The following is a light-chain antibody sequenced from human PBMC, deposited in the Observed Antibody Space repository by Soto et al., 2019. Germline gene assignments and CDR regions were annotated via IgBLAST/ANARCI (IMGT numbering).Light chain of an antibody. CDR1: QSVSSNY. Sequence: EIVLTQSAGSLSLSPGERATLSCRASQSVSSNYLAWYQQKPGQAPRLLIYRASNRATGIPDRFSGSGSGTDFTLTISRLEPGDVAVFYCQQYGDPPITFGQGTRLEIK. CDR3: QQYGDPPIT. CDR2: RAS. J-gene: IGKJ5*01. V-gene: IGKV3-20*01.